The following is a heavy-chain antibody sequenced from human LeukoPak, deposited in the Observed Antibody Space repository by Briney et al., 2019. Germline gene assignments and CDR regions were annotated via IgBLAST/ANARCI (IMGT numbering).Heavy chain of an antibody. V-gene: IGHV3-21*01. J-gene: IGHJ4*01. CDR1: GFTFTNAW. CDR2: ITSSSSYI. CDR3: ARMSLAYYYDSSGYQDY. D-gene: IGHD3-22*01. Sequence: GGSLRLSCAVSGFTFTNAWMNWVRQAPGKGLEWVSSITSSSSYIYYADSVKGRFTISRDNAKNSLYLQMNSLRAEDTAVYYCARMSLAYYYDSSGYQDYWGQGTLVTVSS.